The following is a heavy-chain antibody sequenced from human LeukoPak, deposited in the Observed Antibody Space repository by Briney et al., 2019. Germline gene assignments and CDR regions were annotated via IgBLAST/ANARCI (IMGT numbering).Heavy chain of an antibody. D-gene: IGHD3-10*01. CDR3: ARASITMVRGVTQYYFDY. Sequence: PGGSLRLSCAASGFTFSSYSMNWVRQAPGKGLEWVSSISSSSSYIYYADSVKGRFTISRDNAKNSLYLQMNSLRAEDTAVYYCARASITMVRGVTQYYFDYWGQGTLVTVSS. CDR2: ISSSSSYI. J-gene: IGHJ4*02. CDR1: GFTFSSYS. V-gene: IGHV3-21*01.